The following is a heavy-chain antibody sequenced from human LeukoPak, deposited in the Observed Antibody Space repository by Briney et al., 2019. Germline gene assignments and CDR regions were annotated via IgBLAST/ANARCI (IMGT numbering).Heavy chain of an antibody. J-gene: IGHJ4*02. CDR3: ARGRYSGGWYDY. D-gene: IGHD6-19*01. V-gene: IGHV4-59*01. CDR1: GGSISTYY. Sequence: SETLSLTCTVSGGSISTYYWSWIRQPPGKGLEYIAYIYYTGSTDYNPSLKSRVSISVDTSKNQFSLELNSVTAADTAVYYCARGRYSGGWYDYWGQGTLDTVSS. CDR2: IYYTGST.